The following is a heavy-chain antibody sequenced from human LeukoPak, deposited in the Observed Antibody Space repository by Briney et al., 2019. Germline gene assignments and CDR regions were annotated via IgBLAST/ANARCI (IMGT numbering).Heavy chain of an antibody. V-gene: IGHV4-4*09. CDR2: IYTSGST. CDR3: ARQKCTSASCLTKNAFDI. J-gene: IGHJ3*02. CDR1: GYSVRSGYY. Sequence: SETLSLTCSVSGYSVRSGYYWGWIRQPPGKGLEWIGYIYTSGSTNYNPSLESRVTISVDTSKNQFSLDLSSVTAADTAVYYCARQKCTSASCLTKNAFDIWGQGTMVTVSS. D-gene: IGHD2-2*01.